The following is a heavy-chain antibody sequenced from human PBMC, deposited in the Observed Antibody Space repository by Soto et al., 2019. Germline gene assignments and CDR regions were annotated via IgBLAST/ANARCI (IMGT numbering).Heavy chain of an antibody. Sequence: GSSGMLSSKKSGCCFTTYGLNWVRPAPGQRLQRMGWISIYNGDTNYAQKFQGRITMTTDTTTNIAYMELSSLRSDDTAVYYCARNGASSSSVDYWG. CDR2: ISIYNGDT. CDR1: GCCFTTYG. V-gene: IGHV1-18*01. CDR3: ARNGASSSSVDY. J-gene: IGHJ4*01. D-gene: IGHD6-6*01.